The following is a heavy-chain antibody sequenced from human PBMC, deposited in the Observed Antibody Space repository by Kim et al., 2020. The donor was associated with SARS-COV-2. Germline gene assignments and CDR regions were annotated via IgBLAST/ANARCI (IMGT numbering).Heavy chain of an antibody. J-gene: IGHJ6*02. CDR3: ARDQGGLDV. V-gene: IGHV1-2*02. CDR2: GAT. Sequence: GATNHDKKFQDRITLTRDTTISTGYMELNRLTSDDTAVYYCARDQGGLDVWGQGTTVTVSS.